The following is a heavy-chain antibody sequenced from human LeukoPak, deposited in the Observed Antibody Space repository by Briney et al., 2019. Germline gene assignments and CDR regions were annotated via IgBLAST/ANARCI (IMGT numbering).Heavy chain of an antibody. CDR1: GGSISSSNW. D-gene: IGHD3-3*01. J-gene: IGHJ4*02. V-gene: IGHV4-4*02. Sequence: MPSGTLSLTCAVSGGSISSSNWWSWVRQPPGKGLEWIGEIYHSGSTNYNPSLKSRVTISVDKSKNQFSLKLSSVTAADTAVYYCASKLRAKDFWSGVGYYFDYWGQGTLVTVSS. CDR2: IYHSGST. CDR3: ASKLRAKDFWSGVGYYFDY.